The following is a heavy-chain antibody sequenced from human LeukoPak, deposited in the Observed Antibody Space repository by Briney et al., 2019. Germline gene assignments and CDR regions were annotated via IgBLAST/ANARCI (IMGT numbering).Heavy chain of an antibody. J-gene: IGHJ4*02. CDR2: ISGSGGDT. CDR3: AKDRSCTNNICHGDFDY. Sequence: GGSLRLSCAASGFTFSNYAMSWVRQAPGKALEWVSGISGSGGDTYYADSVKGRFTISRDNSKNTLYVQMNSLRAEDTAVYYCAKDRSCTNNICHGDFDYWGQGTLVTVSS. D-gene: IGHD2-8*01. V-gene: IGHV3-23*01. CDR1: GFTFSNYA.